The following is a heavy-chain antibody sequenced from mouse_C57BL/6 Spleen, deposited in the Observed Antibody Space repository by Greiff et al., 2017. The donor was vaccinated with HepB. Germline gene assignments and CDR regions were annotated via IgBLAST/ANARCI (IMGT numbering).Heavy chain of an antibody. J-gene: IGHJ1*03. V-gene: IGHV1-15*01. D-gene: IGHD1-1*01. CDR1: GYTFTDYE. CDR3: TRIPVVATEYFDV. CDR2: IDPETGGT. Sequence: VKLQQSGAELVRPGASVTLSCKASGYTFTDYEMHWVKQTPVHGLEWIGAIDPETGGTAYNQKFKGKAIMTADKSSSTAYMELRSLTSEDSAVYYCTRIPVVATEYFDVWGTGTTVTVSS.